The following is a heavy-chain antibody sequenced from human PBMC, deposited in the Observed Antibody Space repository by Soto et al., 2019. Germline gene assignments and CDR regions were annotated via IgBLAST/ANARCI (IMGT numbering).Heavy chain of an antibody. Sequence: EVQLVQTGGGLIKPGGSLSLSCAASGLSVSDKYMSWVRQAPGKGLEWVSLTYTGGNSYFADVVKGRFIVSRDISKNTLFLHMNSLAAEDPAVYYCAREGYAYGVDFWGQGSGVTVSS. D-gene: IGHD2-8*01. CDR3: AREGYAYGVDF. CDR2: TYTGGNS. V-gene: IGHV3-53*02. J-gene: IGHJ6*01. CDR1: GLSVSDKY.